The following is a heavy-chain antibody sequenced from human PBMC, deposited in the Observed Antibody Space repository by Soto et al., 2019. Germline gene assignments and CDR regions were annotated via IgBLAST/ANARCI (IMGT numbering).Heavy chain of an antibody. V-gene: IGHV3-33*01. Sequence: PGGSLRLSCAASGFTFSSYGMHWVRQAPGKGLEWVAVIWYDGSNKYYADSVKGRFTISRDNSKNTLYLQMNSLRAEDTAVYYCARDRIAAAGTSGWFDPWGQGXLVTLYS. J-gene: IGHJ5*02. CDR2: IWYDGSNK. CDR1: GFTFSSYG. CDR3: ARDRIAAAGTSGWFDP. D-gene: IGHD6-13*01.